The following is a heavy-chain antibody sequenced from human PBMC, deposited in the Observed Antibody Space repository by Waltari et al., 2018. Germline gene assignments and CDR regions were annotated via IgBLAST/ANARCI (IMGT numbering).Heavy chain of an antibody. CDR1: GFIFNNYA. V-gene: IGHV3-23*01. Sequence: EVQVLESGGGLVQPGGSLRLTWCASGFIFNNYALNWVRQAPGKGLEWVSGINGYGDKTYYADSVKGRFTLSRDNSRNTLSLQMNSLRAEDTAIYYCTKAHFYDTSGYIERWGQGTLVTVSS. D-gene: IGHD3-22*01. J-gene: IGHJ5*02. CDR2: INGYGDKT. CDR3: TKAHFYDTSGYIER.